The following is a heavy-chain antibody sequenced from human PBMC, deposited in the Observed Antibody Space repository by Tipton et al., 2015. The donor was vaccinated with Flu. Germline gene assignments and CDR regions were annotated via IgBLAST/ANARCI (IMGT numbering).Heavy chain of an antibody. V-gene: IGHV4-59*07. J-gene: IGHJ4*02. CDR3: ARFSVRGESDY. D-gene: IGHD3-10*01. CDR2: IYYSGST. CDR1: GGSIRSYY. Sequence: TLSLTCTVSGGSIRSYYWSWIRQPPGKGLEWIGYIYYSGSTNYNPSLKSRVTLSIDTSKNQFSLSLSSVTAADTAVYYCARFSVRGESDYWGQGTLVTVSS.